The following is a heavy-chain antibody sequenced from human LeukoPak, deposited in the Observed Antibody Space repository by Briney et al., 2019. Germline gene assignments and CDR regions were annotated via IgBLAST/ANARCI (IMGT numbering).Heavy chain of an antibody. Sequence: GASVKVSCKASGGPFSSYAISWVRQAPGQGLEWMGIINPSGGSTSYAQKFQGRVTMTRDTSTSTVYMELSSLRSEDTAVYYCATHTRGYYDSSGYAFDYWGQGTLVTVSS. V-gene: IGHV1-46*01. CDR3: ATHTRGYYDSSGYAFDY. D-gene: IGHD3-22*01. J-gene: IGHJ4*02. CDR1: GGPFSSYA. CDR2: INPSGGST.